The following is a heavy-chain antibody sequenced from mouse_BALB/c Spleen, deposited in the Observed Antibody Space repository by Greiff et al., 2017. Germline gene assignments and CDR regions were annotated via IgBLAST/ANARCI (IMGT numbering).Heavy chain of an antibody. J-gene: IGHJ3*01. CDR3: ARGQLGLWFAY. V-gene: IGHV3-6*02. D-gene: IGHD3-2*01. CDR2: ISYDGSN. Sequence: EVKLQESGPGLVKPSQSLSLTCSVTGYSITSGYYWNWIRQFPGNKLEWMGYISYDGSNNYNPSLKNRISITRDTSKNQFFLKLNSVTTEDTATYYCARGQLGLWFAYWGQGTLVTVSA. CDR1: GYSITSGYY.